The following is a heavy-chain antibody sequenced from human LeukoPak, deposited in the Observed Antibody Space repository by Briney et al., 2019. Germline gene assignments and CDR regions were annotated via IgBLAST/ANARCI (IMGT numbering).Heavy chain of an antibody. CDR2: ISGSGGST. CDR1: GFTFDDYA. V-gene: IGHV3-23*01. D-gene: IGHD1-1*01. Sequence: GGSLRLSCAASGFTFDDYAMHWVRQAPGKGLEWVSAISGSGGSTYYADSVKGRFTISRDNSKNTLYLQMNSLKTEDTAVYYCTSGLSVRRSNNTPVDYWGQGTLVTVSS. CDR3: TSGLSVRRSNNTPVDY. J-gene: IGHJ4*02.